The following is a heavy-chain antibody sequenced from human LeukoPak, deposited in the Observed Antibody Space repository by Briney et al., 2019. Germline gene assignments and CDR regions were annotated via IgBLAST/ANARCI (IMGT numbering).Heavy chain of an antibody. V-gene: IGHV3-33*01. CDR1: GFIFSDYG. J-gene: IGHJ4*02. CDR3: ARWGGTRQYYFDD. Sequence: GRSLRLSCTVSGFIFSDYGFHWVRQAPGKGLEWVAVTRFDGSIKQYADSVKGRFTISRDDSKSTLYLQMNSLKSEDTAVYYCARWGGTRQYYFDDWGGGTLVTVSS. D-gene: IGHD1-1*01. CDR2: TRFDGSIK.